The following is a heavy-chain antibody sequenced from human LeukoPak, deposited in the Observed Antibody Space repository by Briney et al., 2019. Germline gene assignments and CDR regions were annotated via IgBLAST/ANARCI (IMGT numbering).Heavy chain of an antibody. D-gene: IGHD2-2*01. CDR3: AGGTSEYLFQH. Sequence: GGSLRLSCAASGFTFSSYGMHWVRQAPGKGLEWVSSISSSSSYIYYADSVKGRFTISRDNAKNSLYLQMNSLRAEDTAVYYCAGGTSEYLFQHWGQGTLVTVPS. V-gene: IGHV3-21*01. J-gene: IGHJ1*01. CDR2: ISSSSSYI. CDR1: GFTFSSYG.